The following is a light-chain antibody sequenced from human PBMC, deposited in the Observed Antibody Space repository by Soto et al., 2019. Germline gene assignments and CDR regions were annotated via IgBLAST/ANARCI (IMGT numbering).Light chain of an antibody. CDR2: GAF. Sequence: EIVMTQSPATLSVSPGERATLSCRASQSVRSNLAWYQQKPGQAPSLLIYGAFTRATGIPTRFSGTGSETEFTLTISGLQSEESGVYYCLQHYAWPWTFGQGTKVHIK. CDR1: QSVRSN. V-gene: IGKV3-15*01. J-gene: IGKJ1*01. CDR3: LQHYAWPWT.